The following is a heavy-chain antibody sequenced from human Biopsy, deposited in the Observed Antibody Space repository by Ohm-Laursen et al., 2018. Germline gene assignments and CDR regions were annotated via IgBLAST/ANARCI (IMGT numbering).Heavy chain of an antibody. V-gene: IGHV3-23*01. J-gene: IGHJ4*02. CDR3: ARHLRYNDY. Sequence: GSLRLSCSASGFTLSDGMTWVRQAPGKGLEWVSSITTDSGRIFYADSVRGRFTISRDNSKNTLYLQMNSLRAEDTAEYYCARHLRYNDYWGQGILVTVSS. D-gene: IGHD3-9*01. CDR2: ITTDSGRI. CDR1: GFTLSDG.